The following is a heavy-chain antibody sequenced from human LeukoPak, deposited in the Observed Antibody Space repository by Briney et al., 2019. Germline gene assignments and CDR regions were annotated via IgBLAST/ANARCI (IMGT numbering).Heavy chain of an antibody. CDR3: ARVLYSSGWTLFDY. J-gene: IGHJ4*02. CDR2: IYYSGST. D-gene: IGHD6-19*01. Sequence: KGLEXIGYIYYSGSTNYNPSLKSRVTISVDPSKNQFSLKLSSVTAADTAVYYCARVLYSSGWTLFDYWGQGTLVTVSS. V-gene: IGHV4-59*01.